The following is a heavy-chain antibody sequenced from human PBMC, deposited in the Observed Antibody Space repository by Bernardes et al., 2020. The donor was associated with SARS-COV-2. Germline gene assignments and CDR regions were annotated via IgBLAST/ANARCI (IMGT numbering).Heavy chain of an antibody. V-gene: IGHV3-74*01. CDR2: IESDGSTT. Sequence: GGSLRLSCVASGFTFSRYWMHWVRQAPGKGLVWVSRIESDGSTTTYADSVKGRFTVSRDNAKSTLYLQMNSLRAEDTVVYYCARGPIAGTGMAKVDRRFDPSGQGTLVTGSS. J-gene: IGHJ5*02. CDR1: GFTFSRYW. D-gene: IGHD5-18*01. CDR3: ARGPIAGTGMAKVDRRFDP.